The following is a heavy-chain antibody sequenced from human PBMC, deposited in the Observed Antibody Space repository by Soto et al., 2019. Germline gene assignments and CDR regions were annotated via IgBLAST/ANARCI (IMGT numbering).Heavy chain of an antibody. D-gene: IGHD6-13*01. J-gene: IGHJ5*02. Sequence: QVTVKESGPVVVKPTETLTLTCTVSGFSLSNAGLGVSWIRQPPGKALEWLAHIFSNDEKSYSTSLKSRLTTTKDTSKTQVVPTMTNMDPVDTATYYCASSYSSSWYWFDPWGQGTLVTVSS. CDR3: ASSYSSSWYWFDP. CDR1: GFSLSNAGLG. CDR2: IFSNDEK. V-gene: IGHV2-26*01.